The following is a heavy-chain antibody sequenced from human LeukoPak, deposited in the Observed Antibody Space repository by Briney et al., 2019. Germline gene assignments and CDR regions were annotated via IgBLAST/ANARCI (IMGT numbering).Heavy chain of an antibody. CDR2: ISYDGSNK. CDR3: ARGLVGGQQLVWNYYYYMDV. D-gene: IGHD6-13*01. Sequence: GSLRLSCAASGFTFSSYAMHWVRQAPGKGLERVAVISYDGSNKYYADSVKGRFTISRDNSKNTLYLQMNSLRAEDTAVYYCARGLVGGQQLVWNYYYYMDVWGKGTTVTVSS. J-gene: IGHJ6*03. CDR1: GFTFSSYA. V-gene: IGHV3-30*04.